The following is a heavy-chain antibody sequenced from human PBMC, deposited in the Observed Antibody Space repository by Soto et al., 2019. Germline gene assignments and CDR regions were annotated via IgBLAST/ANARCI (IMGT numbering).Heavy chain of an antibody. D-gene: IGHD3-22*01. Sequence: TGGSLRLSCVASGFTFSSYAMSWVRQAPGKGLEWVSSIVGSGGRTYYADSVQGRFTISRDNSKNTLYLQMNSLRADDTAVYYCPRDSGDYSAYSELDYWGQGTLVTVSS. V-gene: IGHV3-23*01. CDR3: PRDSGDYSAYSELDY. CDR2: IVGSGGRT. J-gene: IGHJ4*02. CDR1: GFTFSSYA.